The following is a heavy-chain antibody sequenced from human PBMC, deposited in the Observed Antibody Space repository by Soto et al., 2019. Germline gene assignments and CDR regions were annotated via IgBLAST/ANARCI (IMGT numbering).Heavy chain of an antibody. CDR3: ARDSSGWYSGWFDP. CDR1: GYTFTSYA. Sequence: QVQLVQSGAEVKKPGASVKVSCKASGYTFTSYAMHWVRQAPGQRLEWMGWINAGNGNTKYSQNFQGRVTITRDTSASTAYMELSSLRSEDTAVYYCARDSSGWYSGWFDPWGQGTLVTVSS. J-gene: IGHJ5*02. D-gene: IGHD6-19*01. V-gene: IGHV1-3*01. CDR2: INAGNGNT.